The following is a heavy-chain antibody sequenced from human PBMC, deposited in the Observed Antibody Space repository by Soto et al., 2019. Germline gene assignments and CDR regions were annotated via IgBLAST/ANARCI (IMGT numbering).Heavy chain of an antibody. V-gene: IGHV3-23*01. CDR3: AKDFYYDSSGIDY. CDR1: GFTFSSYA. D-gene: IGHD3-22*01. Sequence: EVQLLESGGGLVQPGGSLRLSCAASGFTFSSYAMSWVRQAPGKGLEWVSAISGSGGSTYYADSVKGRFTIARDNSKNTLYLQMNSLRVEDTAVYYCAKDFYYDSSGIDYWGQGTLVTVSS. J-gene: IGHJ4*02. CDR2: ISGSGGST.